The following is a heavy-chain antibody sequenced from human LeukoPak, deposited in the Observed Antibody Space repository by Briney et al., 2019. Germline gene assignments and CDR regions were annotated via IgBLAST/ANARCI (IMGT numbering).Heavy chain of an antibody. CDR2: IYYSGST. Sequence: SETLSLTCAVYGGSFSGYYWSWIRQPPGKGLEWIGSIYYSGSTYYNPSLKSRVTISVDTSKNQFSLKLSSVTAADTAVYYCARDRSGWLYDAFDIWGQGTMVTVSS. CDR3: ARDRSGWLYDAFDI. CDR1: GGSFSGYY. J-gene: IGHJ3*02. D-gene: IGHD3-9*01. V-gene: IGHV4-34*01.